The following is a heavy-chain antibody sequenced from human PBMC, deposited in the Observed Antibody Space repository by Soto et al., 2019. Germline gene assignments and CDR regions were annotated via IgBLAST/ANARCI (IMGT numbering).Heavy chain of an antibody. CDR1: GGTFSSYA. CDR2: IIPIFGTA. J-gene: IGHJ4*02. CDR3: ARDRETYYDFWSGYSFDY. V-gene: IGHV1-69*01. D-gene: IGHD3-3*01. Sequence: QVQLVQSGAEVKKPGSSVKVSCKASGGTFSSYAISWVRQAPGQGLEWMGGIIPIFGTANYAQKFQGRVTITADESTSTAYMELSRLRSEDTAVYYCARDRETYYDFWSGYSFDYWGQGTLVNVSP.